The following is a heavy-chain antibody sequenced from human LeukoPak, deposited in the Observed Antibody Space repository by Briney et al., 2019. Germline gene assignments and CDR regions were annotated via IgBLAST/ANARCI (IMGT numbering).Heavy chain of an antibody. Sequence: GGSLRLSCAASGFTFSSYSMNWVRQAPGKGLEWVSSISSSSSYIYYADSVKGRFTISRDNAKNSLYLQMNSLRAEDTAVYYCAREAPPDLEWLLEPNYFDYWGQGTLVTASS. J-gene: IGHJ4*02. V-gene: IGHV3-21*01. D-gene: IGHD3-3*01. CDR3: AREAPPDLEWLLEPNYFDY. CDR2: ISSSSSYI. CDR1: GFTFSSYS.